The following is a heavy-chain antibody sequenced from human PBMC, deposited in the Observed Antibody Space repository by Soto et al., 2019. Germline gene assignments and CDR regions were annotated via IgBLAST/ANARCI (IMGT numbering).Heavy chain of an antibody. CDR3: ARGKDLATVTTFDY. CDR2: IHGSGGST. J-gene: IGHJ4*02. Sequence: EVQLLESGGGLVQRGGSLRLSCAASGFTFSSYAMNWVRQAPGKGLEWVSVIHGSGGSTYYADSVKGRFTISRDNSKNTVDLQMNSLRAEDTAVYYCARGKDLATVTTFDYWGQGTLVTVSS. V-gene: IGHV3-23*01. CDR1: GFTFSSYA. D-gene: IGHD4-17*01.